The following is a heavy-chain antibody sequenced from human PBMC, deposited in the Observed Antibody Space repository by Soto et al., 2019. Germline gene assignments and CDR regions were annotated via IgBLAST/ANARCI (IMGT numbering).Heavy chain of an antibody. Sequence: PGGSLRLSCGASGFTFNIYGMHWFRQAPDKGLEWVALISYDGSNQYYADSVKGRFTISRDNSKNTLFLQMNSLRADDTAVYYCAKDQASGQGSFDSWGQGTLVTVSS. J-gene: IGHJ4*02. CDR1: GFTFNIYG. CDR2: ISYDGSNQ. V-gene: IGHV3-30*18. CDR3: AKDQASGQGSFDS.